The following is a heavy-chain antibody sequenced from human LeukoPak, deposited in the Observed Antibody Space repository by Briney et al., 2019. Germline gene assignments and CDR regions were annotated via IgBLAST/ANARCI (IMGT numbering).Heavy chain of an antibody. CDR3: ASPRWLHRRAFDI. CDR1: GGTFSSYA. V-gene: IGHV1-69*05. Sequence: SVKVSCKASGGTFSSYAISWVRQDPGQGLEWMGRIIPIFGTANYAQKFQGRVTITTDESTSTAYMELSSLRSEDTAVYYCASPRWLHRRAFDIWGQGTMVTVSS. D-gene: IGHD5-24*01. CDR2: IIPIFGTA. J-gene: IGHJ3*02.